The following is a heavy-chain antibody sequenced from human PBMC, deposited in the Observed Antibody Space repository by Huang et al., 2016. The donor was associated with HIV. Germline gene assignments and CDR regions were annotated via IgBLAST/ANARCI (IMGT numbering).Heavy chain of an antibody. CDR3: ATDLGGYSFDY. J-gene: IGHJ4*02. Sequence: QEQLVESGGGVVQPGGSLRFSCATSGFSFIHYGMPWVRQAPGKCLEWVAFIRFDGGNKHYADSAKGRFTISRDNSKKMLFLEMNSLRGDDTAFYYCATDLGGYSFDYWGQGALVSVSS. CDR2: IRFDGGNK. V-gene: IGHV3-30*02. D-gene: IGHD2-21*02. CDR1: GFSFIHYG.